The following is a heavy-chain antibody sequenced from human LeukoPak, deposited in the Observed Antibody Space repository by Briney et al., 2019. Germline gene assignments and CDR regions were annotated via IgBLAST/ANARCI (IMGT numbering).Heavy chain of an antibody. CDR2: IYYSGST. CDR1: GGSISSSSYY. J-gene: IGHJ6*02. CDR3: ARDPRSTSDYYYYGMDV. Sequence: SETLSLTCTVSGGSISSSSYYWGWIRQPPGKGLEWIGSIYYSGSTYYNPSLKSRVTISVDTSKNQFSLKLSSVTAADTAVYYCARDPRSTSDYYYYGMDVWGQGTTVTVSS. V-gene: IGHV4-39*07. D-gene: IGHD2-2*01.